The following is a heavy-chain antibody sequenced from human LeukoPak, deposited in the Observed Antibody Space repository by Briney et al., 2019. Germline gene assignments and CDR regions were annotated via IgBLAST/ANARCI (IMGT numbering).Heavy chain of an antibody. V-gene: IGHV1-2*02. CDR1: GYTFIDYY. J-gene: IGHJ6*03. CDR3: ARGGYGGNVIRDYMDV. Sequence: ASVKVSCKASGYTFIDYYMHWVRQAPGQGLEWMGWINPNSGGTNYAQNFQGRVTMTRDTSISTVYMELSRLRSDDTAVYYCARGGYGGNVIRDYMDVWGKGTTVTVSS. CDR2: INPNSGGT. D-gene: IGHD4-23*01.